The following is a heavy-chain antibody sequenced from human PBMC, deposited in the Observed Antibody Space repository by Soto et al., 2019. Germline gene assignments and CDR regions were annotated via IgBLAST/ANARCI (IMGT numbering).Heavy chain of an antibody. Sequence: SSETLSLTCTVSCGSISRYFYIWVRQPPGKGLEWIGSVYYPGTTDYNPSLKSRVTISVDTSKTQFSLNLRSVTAADTAVYYCARDTQQDINGYYLEWFDPWGQGTLVTVSS. D-gene: IGHD3-22*01. CDR3: ARDTQQDINGYYLEWFDP. CDR2: VYYPGTT. V-gene: IGHV4-59*01. J-gene: IGHJ5*02. CDR1: CGSISRYF.